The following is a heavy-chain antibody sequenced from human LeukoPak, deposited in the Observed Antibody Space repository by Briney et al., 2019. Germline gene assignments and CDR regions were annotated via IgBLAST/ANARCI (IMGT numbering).Heavy chain of an antibody. V-gene: IGHV3-30*02. CDR1: GFTFSSYG. D-gene: IGHD6-19*01. J-gene: IGHJ4*02. CDR3: AKFYTSGWYELTGYYFDC. CDR2: IRYDGSNK. Sequence: PGGSLRLSCAASGFTFSSYGMHWVRQAPGKGLEWVAFIRYDGSNKYYADSVKGRFTISRDNSKNTLYLQMNSLRAEDTAVYYCAKFYTSGWYELTGYYFDCWGQGTLVTVSS.